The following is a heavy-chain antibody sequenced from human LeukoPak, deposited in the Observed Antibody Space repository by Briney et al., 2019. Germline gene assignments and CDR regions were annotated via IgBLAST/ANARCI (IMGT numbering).Heavy chain of an antibody. V-gene: IGHV1-69*05. CDR2: IIPIFGTA. D-gene: IGHD6-25*01. CDR3: ANGRRVSYYYYYMDV. CDR1: GGTFSSYA. J-gene: IGHJ6*03. Sequence: SVKVSCKASGGTFSSYAISWVRQAPGQGLECMGGIIPIFGTANYAQKFQGRVTITTDESTSTAYMELSSLRSEDTAVYYCANGRRVSYYYYYMDVWGKGTTVTVSS.